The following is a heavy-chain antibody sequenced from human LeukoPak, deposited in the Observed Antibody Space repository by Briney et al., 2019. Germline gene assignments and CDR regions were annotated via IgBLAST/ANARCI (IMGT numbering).Heavy chain of an antibody. V-gene: IGHV4-39*07. CDR2: IYHSGST. D-gene: IGHD4-17*01. Sequence: SETLSLTCTVSGGSISSGGYYWSWIRQPPGKGLEWIGSIYHSGSTYYNPSLKSRVTISVDTSKNQFSLKLSSVTAADTAVYYCARDHDYGDYPFDYWGQGTLVTVSS. J-gene: IGHJ4*02. CDR1: GGSISSGGYY. CDR3: ARDHDYGDYPFDY.